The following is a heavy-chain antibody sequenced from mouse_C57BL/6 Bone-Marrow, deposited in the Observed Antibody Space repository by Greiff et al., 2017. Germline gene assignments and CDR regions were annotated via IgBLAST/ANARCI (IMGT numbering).Heavy chain of an antibody. J-gene: IGHJ4*01. V-gene: IGHV8-12*01. Sequence: QVQLKESGPGILQSSQTLSLTCSFSGFSLSTSGMGVSWIRQPSGKGLEWLAHIYWDDDKRYNPSLKSRLTISKDTSRNQVFLKITSVDTADTATYYCARGYLLWSIYAMDYWGQGTSVTVSS. D-gene: IGHD2-1*01. CDR1: GFSLSTSGMG. CDR3: ARGYLLWSIYAMDY. CDR2: IYWDDDK.